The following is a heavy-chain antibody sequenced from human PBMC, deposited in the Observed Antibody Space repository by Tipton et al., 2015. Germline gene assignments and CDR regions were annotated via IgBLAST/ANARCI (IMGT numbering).Heavy chain of an antibody. V-gene: IGHV4-39*01. CDR1: GDSITSAAYY. Sequence: LRLSCTVSGDSITSAAYYWGWIRQPPGKGLEWIGSINHSGRTYYSPSLMTRVTMSVDTSKKRFSLRLRSVTAVDTAMYYCARRIGWFDYWGQGTLVTVSS. J-gene: IGHJ4*02. CDR3: ARRIGWFDY. D-gene: IGHD2-2*03. CDR2: INHSGRT.